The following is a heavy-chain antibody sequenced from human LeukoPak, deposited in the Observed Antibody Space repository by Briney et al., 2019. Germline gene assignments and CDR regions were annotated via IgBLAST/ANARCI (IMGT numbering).Heavy chain of an antibody. V-gene: IGHV1-18*01. Sequence: ASVKVSCKASGYTFTSYGISWVRQAPGQGLEWMGWISAYNGNTNYAQKLQGRVTMTTDTSTSTSYMELRSLRSDDTAVYYCASTHGVVWWFDPWGQGTLVTVSS. CDR2: ISAYNGNT. CDR3: ASTHGVVWWFDP. CDR1: GYTFTSYG. J-gene: IGHJ5*02. D-gene: IGHD3-22*01.